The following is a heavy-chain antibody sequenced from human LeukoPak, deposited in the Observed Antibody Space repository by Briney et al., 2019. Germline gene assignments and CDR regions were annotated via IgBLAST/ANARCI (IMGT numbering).Heavy chain of an antibody. D-gene: IGHD6-19*01. J-gene: IGHJ4*02. CDR1: GYTFTNFG. CDR2: ITPYNGNT. V-gene: IGHV1-18*01. Sequence: GASVKVSCKASGYTFTNFGISWVRQAPGQGLEWMGWITPYNGNTNYAQTLQGRVTMTTDTSTSTAYMELRSLRSDDTAVYYCARDLKRGYSSGRYSWGTGSSNDYWGQGTLVTVTS. CDR3: ARDLKRGYSSGRYSWGTGSSNDY.